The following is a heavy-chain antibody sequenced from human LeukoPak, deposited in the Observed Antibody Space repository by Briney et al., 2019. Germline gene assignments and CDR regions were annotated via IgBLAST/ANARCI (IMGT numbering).Heavy chain of an antibody. V-gene: IGHV4-34*01. J-gene: IGHJ4*02. CDR1: GGSFSGYY. CDR3: ARRSGWDFHDY. CDR2: INHSGST. Sequence: SETLSLTCAVYGGSFSGYYWSWIRQPPGKGLEWIGEINHSGSTNYNPSLKSRVTISVDTSKNQFSLKLSSVTAADTAVYYCARRSGWDFHDYWGQGTQVTVSS. D-gene: IGHD6-19*01.